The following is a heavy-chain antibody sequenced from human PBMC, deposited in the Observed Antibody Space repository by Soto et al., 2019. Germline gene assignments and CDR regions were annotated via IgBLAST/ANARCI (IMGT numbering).Heavy chain of an antibody. CDR1: GFTLSDSA. CDR2: IRSQVNTYAT. Sequence: EVQLVESGGGLVQPGGSLKLSCAASGFTLSDSAMHWVRQASGKGLEWVGRIRSQVNTYATAYAASVKGRFTISRDDSVNTTYLQMNSLKAEDTAVYYCTRRRDWTAMDPLDYWGQGTLVTVSS. CDR3: TRRRDWTAMDPLDY. V-gene: IGHV3-73*02. J-gene: IGHJ4*02. D-gene: IGHD5-18*01.